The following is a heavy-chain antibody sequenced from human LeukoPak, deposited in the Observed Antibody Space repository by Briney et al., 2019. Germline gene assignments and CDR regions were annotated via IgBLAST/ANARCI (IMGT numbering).Heavy chain of an antibody. J-gene: IGHJ2*01. CDR1: GGSFSGYY. CDR2: INHSGST. Sequence: ASETLSLTCAVYGGSFSGYYWSWIRQPPGKGLEWIGEINHSGSTNYNPSLKSRVTISVETSKNQFSLKLSSVTAADTAVYYCARVGYDILTGYRINWYFDLWGRGTLVTVSS. V-gene: IGHV4-34*01. D-gene: IGHD3-9*01. CDR3: ARVGYDILTGYRINWYFDL.